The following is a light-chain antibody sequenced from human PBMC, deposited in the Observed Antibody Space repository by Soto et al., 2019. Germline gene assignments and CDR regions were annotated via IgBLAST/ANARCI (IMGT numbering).Light chain of an antibody. CDR1: SSAVGGYNY. J-gene: IGLJ1*01. CDR3: GSYTSSNTYA. V-gene: IGLV2-14*01. Sequence: QSALTQPASVSGSPGQSITISCTGTSSAVGGYNYVSWYQQHPDKVPKLMIYQVRNRPSGVSTRFSGSKSGDTASLTISGLQAEDEAEYDCGSYTSSNTYAFGTGTKLTVL. CDR2: QVR.